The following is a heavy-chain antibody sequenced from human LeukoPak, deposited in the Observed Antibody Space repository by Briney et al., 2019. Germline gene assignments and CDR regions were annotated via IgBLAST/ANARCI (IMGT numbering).Heavy chain of an antibody. J-gene: IGHJ4*02. CDR2: INPSSNYI. D-gene: IGHD3-9*01. CDR1: GFKFSDYG. V-gene: IGHV3-21*01. Sequence: RAGGSLRLSCAASGFKFSDYGMHWVRQAPGKGLEWVSSINPSSNYIYYTDSVKGRFTVSRDNAKNSLFLQMNSLRAEDTAVYYCARDHYNILTGYFSYWGQGTLVAVSS. CDR3: ARDHYNILTGYFSY.